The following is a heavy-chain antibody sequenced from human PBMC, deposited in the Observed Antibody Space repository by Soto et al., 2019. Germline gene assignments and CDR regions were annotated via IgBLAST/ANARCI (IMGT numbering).Heavy chain of an antibody. CDR1: GGSISSSSYY. CDR2: IYYSGST. J-gene: IGHJ6*02. V-gene: IGHV4-39*01. CDR3: ARRCGGDYHHECYYYYGMDV. Sequence: PSETLSLTCTVSGGSISSSSYYWGWIRQPPGKGLEWIGSIYYSGSTYYNPSLKSRVTISVDTSKTQFSLKLSSVTAADTAVYYCARRCGGDYHHECYYYYGMDVWGQGTTVTVSS. D-gene: IGHD2-21*02.